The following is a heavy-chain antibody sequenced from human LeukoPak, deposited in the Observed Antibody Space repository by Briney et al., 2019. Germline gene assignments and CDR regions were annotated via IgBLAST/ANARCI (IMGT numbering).Heavy chain of an antibody. CDR3: ARALVRDSSSWYGTGGFDY. J-gene: IGHJ4*02. V-gene: IGHV1-69*13. D-gene: IGHD6-13*01. Sequence: SVKVSCKASGGTFSSYAISWVRQAPGQGLEWMGGIIPIFGTANYAQKFQGRVTITADESTSTAYMEPSSLRSEDTAVYYCARALVRDSSSWYGTGGFDYWGQGTLVTVSS. CDR1: GGTFSSYA. CDR2: IIPIFGTA.